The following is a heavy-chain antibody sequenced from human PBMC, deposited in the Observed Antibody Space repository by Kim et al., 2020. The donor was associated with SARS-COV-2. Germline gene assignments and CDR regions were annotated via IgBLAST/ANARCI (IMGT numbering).Heavy chain of an antibody. CDR1: GFTFSSYA. Sequence: GGSLRLSCAASGFTFSSYAMHWVRQAPGKGLEYVSAISSNGGSTYYANSVKGRFTISRDNSKNTLYLQMGSLRAEDMAVYYCAGGDYYDSSGYNYYYYG. V-gene: IGHV3-64*01. D-gene: IGHD3-22*01. J-gene: IGHJ6*01. CDR3: AGGDYYDSSGYNYYYYG. CDR2: ISSNGGST.